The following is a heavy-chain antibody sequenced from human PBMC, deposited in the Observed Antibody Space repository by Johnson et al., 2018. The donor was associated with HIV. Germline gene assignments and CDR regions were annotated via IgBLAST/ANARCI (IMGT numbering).Heavy chain of an antibody. V-gene: IGHV3-30*04. D-gene: IGHD3-10*01. Sequence: QVQLVESGGGLVQPEKSLRLSCAASGFTFSSYPMHWVRQAPGRGLEWVAFISYDGSNKYYVASVKGRFTISRDNFKNTLYLQMNSLRAEDTAVYYCAKDYEWFGEFVDAFDIWGQGTMVTVSS. CDR1: GFTFSSYP. CDR2: ISYDGSNK. J-gene: IGHJ3*02. CDR3: AKDYEWFGEFVDAFDI.